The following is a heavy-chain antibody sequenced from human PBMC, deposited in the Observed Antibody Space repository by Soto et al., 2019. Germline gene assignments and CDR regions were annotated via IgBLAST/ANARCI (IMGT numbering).Heavy chain of an antibody. CDR1: GFTVSSNY. J-gene: IGHJ6*02. CDR2: IYSDGST. V-gene: IGHV3-53*01. Sequence: GGSLRLSCAASGFTVSSNYMSWVRQAPGKGLEWVSVIYSDGSTYYADSVKGRFTISRDNSKNMLYLQMNSLRAEDTAVYCCARDRSGSSGYYGMDVWGQGTTVTVSS. CDR3: ARDRSGSSGYYGMDV. D-gene: IGHD3-10*01.